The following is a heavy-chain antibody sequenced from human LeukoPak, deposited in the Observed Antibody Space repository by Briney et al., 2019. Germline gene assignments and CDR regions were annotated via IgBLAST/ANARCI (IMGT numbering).Heavy chain of an antibody. CDR3: ARARYCRGGSCYYGLDV. Sequence: SQTLSLTFAISGDSVSINSATWNWLRQSPSRGLEWLGRTYYRSKWFSDYALAVKSRITINPDTPKNQFSLQLNSVTPEDTAVYYCARARYCRGGSCYYGLDVWGQGTTVAVSS. J-gene: IGHJ6*02. D-gene: IGHD2-15*01. CDR2: TYYRSKWFS. CDR1: GDSVSINSAT. V-gene: IGHV6-1*01.